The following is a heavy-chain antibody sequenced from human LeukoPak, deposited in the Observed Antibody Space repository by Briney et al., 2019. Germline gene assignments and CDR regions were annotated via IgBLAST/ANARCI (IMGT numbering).Heavy chain of an antibody. V-gene: IGHV4-39*01. J-gene: IGHJ4*02. Sequence: PSETLSLTCTVSGGSISSSSYYWGWIRQPPGKGLEWIGSIYYSGNTYYNPSLKSRLTISVDTSKSQFSLKLSSVTAADTAVYYCARSPGSGYPYYFDYWGQGTLVTFSS. CDR1: GGSISSSSYY. D-gene: IGHD3-3*01. CDR2: IYYSGNT. CDR3: ARSPGSGYPYYFDY.